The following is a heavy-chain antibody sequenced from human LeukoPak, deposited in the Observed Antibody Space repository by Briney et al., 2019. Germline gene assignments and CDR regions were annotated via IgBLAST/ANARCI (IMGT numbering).Heavy chain of an antibody. CDR3: VKGSVAYTGGHFDY. J-gene: IGHJ4*02. Sequence: GGSLRLSCAASGFTVNSDYMSWVRQAPGKGLEWAAVISYDGSAKYYADSVRGRFTISRDDSKNTLYLQMNSLRPEDTAIYYCVKGSVAYTGGHFDYWGQGTLVTVSS. CDR2: ISYDGSAK. CDR1: GFTVNSDY. D-gene: IGHD2-15*01. V-gene: IGHV3-30*18.